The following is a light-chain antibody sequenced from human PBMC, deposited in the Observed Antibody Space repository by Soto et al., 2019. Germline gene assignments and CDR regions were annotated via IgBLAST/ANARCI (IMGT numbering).Light chain of an antibody. J-gene: IGLJ3*02. CDR1: SRDIGAYDH. CDR2: EVT. Sequence: QSALTQPASVSGSPGQSITISRTGTSRDIGAYDHVSWYQQHPGKAPKLMIYEVTNRPSGVSIRFSGSKSGSAASLTISGLQAEDEADYYCSSYSPSAHWVFGGGTKLTVL. V-gene: IGLV2-14*01. CDR3: SSYSPSAHWV.